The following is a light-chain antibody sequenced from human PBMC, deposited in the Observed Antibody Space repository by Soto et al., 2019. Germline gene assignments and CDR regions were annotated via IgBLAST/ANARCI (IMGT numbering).Light chain of an antibody. Sequence: ELVLTQAPGTLSLSPGERPTLSCRASQSLSSRNLAWYQQKPGQAPRXXIYGVSSRATGIPDRFSGSWSGTAGTLTISRLEPEDGEVYDGQQYDSSPRTFGQGTKVDIK. V-gene: IGKV3-20*01. CDR1: QSLSSRN. CDR3: QQYDSSPRT. J-gene: IGKJ1*01. CDR2: GVS.